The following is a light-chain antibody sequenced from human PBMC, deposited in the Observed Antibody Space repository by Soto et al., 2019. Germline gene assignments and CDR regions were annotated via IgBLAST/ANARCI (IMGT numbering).Light chain of an antibody. CDR1: QTVISNY. V-gene: IGKV3-20*01. J-gene: IGKJ4*01. CDR3: RQYGRSLGFD. CDR2: GAS. Sequence: SVLAHSPDTLSLSPWEGATLSCRSSQTVISNYLAWYQQKPGQAPRLLIYGASNRATGIPDRFSGSGSGTDFTLTISRLEPEDFAVYYCRQYGRSLGFDFGGGTKVDIK.